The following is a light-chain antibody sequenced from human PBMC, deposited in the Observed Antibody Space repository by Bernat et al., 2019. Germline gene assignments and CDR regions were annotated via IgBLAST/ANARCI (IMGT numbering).Light chain of an antibody. J-gene: IGLJ1*01. CDR2: ENN. CDR1: SSNNGNNY. CDR3: GPWDSSLRGV. V-gene: IGLV1-51*02. Sequence: QSVLTQPPSVSAAPGQKVTISCSGSSSNNGNNYVSWYQQLPGTAPKLLIYENNKRPSGIPDRFSGSKSGTSATLGITGLQTGDEADYYCGPWDSSLRGVFGTGTKVTVL.